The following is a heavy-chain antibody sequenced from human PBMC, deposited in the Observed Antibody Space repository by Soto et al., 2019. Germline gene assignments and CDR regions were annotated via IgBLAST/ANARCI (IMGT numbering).Heavy chain of an antibody. CDR1: GGSFSGYY. CDR3: AIGPRMWLAVGGY. D-gene: IGHD6-19*01. CDR2: INHSGIT. Sequence: SETLSLTCAVYGGSFSGYYWSWIRQPPGKGLEWLGEINHSGITDYNPSLKSRITISIDTSKKQFSLKLNSVTAADTAVYYCAIGPRMWLAVGGYSGQGTQVTVSS. V-gene: IGHV4-34*01. J-gene: IGHJ1*01.